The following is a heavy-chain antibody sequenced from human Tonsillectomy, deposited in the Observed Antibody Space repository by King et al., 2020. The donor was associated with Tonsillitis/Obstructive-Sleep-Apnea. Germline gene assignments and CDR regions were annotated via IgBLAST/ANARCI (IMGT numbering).Heavy chain of an antibody. CDR1: GGSISSYY. D-gene: IGHD2-8*01. V-gene: IGHV4-59*01. CDR2: IYYSGST. J-gene: IGHJ3*02. CDR3: ARDMVLEAGGDAFDI. Sequence: VQLQESGPGLVKPSETLSLTCTVSGGSISSYYWNWIRQPPGKGLAWIGYIYYSGSTNYNPSLKSRVTISVDTSKNQLSLKLSSVTAADTAVYYCARDMVLEAGGDAFDIWGQGTKVTVSS.